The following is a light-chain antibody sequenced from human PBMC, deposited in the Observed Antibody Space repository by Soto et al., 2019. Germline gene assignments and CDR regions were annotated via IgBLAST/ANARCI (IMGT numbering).Light chain of an antibody. Sequence: EIVLTQFPGTLSLSPGERATLSCRPSQSLSSSYLAWYQQKPGQAPRLLIYAASRRATGIPDRFSGSGSATEYTLTISRLEPEDSAVYYCQQQGTFGQGTKLEIK. J-gene: IGKJ2*01. V-gene: IGKV3-20*01. CDR1: QSLSSSY. CDR3: QQQGT. CDR2: AAS.